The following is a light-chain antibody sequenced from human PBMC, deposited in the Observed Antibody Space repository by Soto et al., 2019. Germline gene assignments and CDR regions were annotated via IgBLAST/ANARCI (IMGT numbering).Light chain of an antibody. CDR3: HQYGSSPKT. CDR2: DVS. J-gene: IGKJ3*01. CDR1: QSVTSTF. Sequence: EIVLTQSPGTLSLSPGERATLSCTASQSVTSTFLAWYQQRPGRAPKLLIYDVSTRATGIPDRFSGSGSGTDFTLTISRLEPEDFAVYYCHQYGSSPKTFGPGTKVDIK. V-gene: IGKV3-20*01.